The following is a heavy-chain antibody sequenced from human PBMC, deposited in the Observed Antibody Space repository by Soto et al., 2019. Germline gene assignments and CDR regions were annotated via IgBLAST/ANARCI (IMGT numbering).Heavy chain of an antibody. V-gene: IGHV1-69*13. J-gene: IGHJ6*02. CDR2: IIPIFGTA. CDR3: ARALTHYDFWSGLYYNGMDV. D-gene: IGHD3-3*01. Sequence: GASVKVSCKASGGTFSSYAISWVRQAPGQGLEWMGGIIPIFGTANYAQKFQGRVTITADESTSTAYMELSSLRSEDTAVYYCARALTHYDFWSGLYYNGMDVWGQGTTVTVSS. CDR1: GGTFSSYA.